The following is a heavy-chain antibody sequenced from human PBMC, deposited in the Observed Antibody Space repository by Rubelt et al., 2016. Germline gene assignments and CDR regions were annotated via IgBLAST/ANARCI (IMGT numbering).Heavy chain of an antibody. V-gene: IGHV4-38-2*02. D-gene: IGHD5-12*01. CDR1: GYSISSGYY. CDR3: ARHRTLAYFDY. CDR2: LYHVGST. Sequence: QVQLQESGPGLVKPSVTLSLTCTVSGYSISSGYYWGWIRQPPGKGLEWIGILYHVGSTYYNPSLKSRVTISVDTAKNQCSLKLSSVTAADTAVYYCARHRTLAYFDYWGQGTLVTVSS. J-gene: IGHJ4*02.